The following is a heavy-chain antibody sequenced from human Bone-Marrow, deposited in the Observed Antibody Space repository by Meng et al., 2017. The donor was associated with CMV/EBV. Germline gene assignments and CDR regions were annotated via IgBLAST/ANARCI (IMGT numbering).Heavy chain of an antibody. CDR3: ARMYYDFWSGYYDLAYYFDY. CDR2: INPNSGGT. D-gene: IGHD3-3*01. V-gene: IGHV1-2*02. J-gene: IGHJ4*02. Sequence: GRLVEAGVEVKKPGASVKVSCKASGYTFTGYYMHWVRKAPGQGLEWMGWINPNSGGTNYAQKFQGRVTMTRDTSISTAYMELSRLRSDDTAVYYCARMYYDFWSGYYDLAYYFDYWGQGTLVTVSS. CDR1: GYTFTGYY.